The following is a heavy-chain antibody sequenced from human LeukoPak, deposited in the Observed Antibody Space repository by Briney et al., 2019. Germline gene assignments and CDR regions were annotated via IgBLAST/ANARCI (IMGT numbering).Heavy chain of an antibody. J-gene: IGHJ4*02. D-gene: IGHD3-10*01. CDR3: ARARGAGPGAHFDF. Sequence: GGSLRLSCAASGFTFSSYAMHWVRQAPGKGLEWVAVISYDGSNKYYADSVKGRFTISRDNAKNSLYLQMDSLRAEDAAAYYCARARGAGPGAHFDFWGQGTLVTVSS. CDR1: GFTFSSYA. V-gene: IGHV3-30-3*01. CDR2: ISYDGSNK.